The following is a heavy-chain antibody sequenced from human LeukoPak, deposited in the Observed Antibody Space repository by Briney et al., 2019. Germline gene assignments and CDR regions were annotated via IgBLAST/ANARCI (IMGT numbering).Heavy chain of an antibody. V-gene: IGHV4-39*01. D-gene: IGHD4-17*01. J-gene: IGHJ4*02. CDR2: IYYSGST. Sequence: SETLSLTCTVSGGSISTSSYYWGWIRQPPGKGLEWIGSIYYSGSTYYNPSLKSRVSISVDTSKNRFSLKLSSVTATDAAVYYCARRNYYGDYSPFDYWGQGTLVTVSS. CDR1: GGSISTSSYY. CDR3: ARRNYYGDYSPFDY.